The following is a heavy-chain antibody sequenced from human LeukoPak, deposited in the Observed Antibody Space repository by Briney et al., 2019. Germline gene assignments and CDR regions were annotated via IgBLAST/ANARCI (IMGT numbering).Heavy chain of an antibody. CDR1: GFTFSSYS. CDR3: AKGGGYFPYFDY. V-gene: IGHV3-23*01. J-gene: IGHJ4*02. D-gene: IGHD2/OR15-2a*01. Sequence: GGSLRLSCAASGFTFSSYSMHWVRQAPGKGLEWVSAISGSGGSTYYADSVKGRFTISRDNSKNTLYLQMNSLRAEDTAVYYCAKGGGYFPYFDYWGQGTLVTVSS. CDR2: ISGSGGST.